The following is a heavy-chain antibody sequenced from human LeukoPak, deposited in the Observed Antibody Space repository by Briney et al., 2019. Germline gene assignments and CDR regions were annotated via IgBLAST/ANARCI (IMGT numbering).Heavy chain of an antibody. CDR1: GCTFTSYG. V-gene: IGHV1-18*01. J-gene: IGHJ3*02. D-gene: IGHD2-8*01. CDR2: ISAYNGNT. CDR3: ARDTYCTNGVCSYYDAFDI. Sequence: ASVKVSCKASGCTFTSYGISWVRQAPGQGLEWMGWISAYNGNTNYAQKLQGRVTMTTDTSTSTAYMELRSLRSDDTAVYYCARDTYCTNGVCSYYDAFDIWGQGTMVTVSS.